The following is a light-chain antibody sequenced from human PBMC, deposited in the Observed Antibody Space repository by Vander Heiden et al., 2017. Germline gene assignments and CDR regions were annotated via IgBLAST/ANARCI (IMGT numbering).Light chain of an antibody. CDR2: KAS. Sequence: DIQMTQSPSTLSASVGDRVTITCRASQSFDNWLAWYQQKPGKAPKLLIYKASRLEGGVPSRFSGSVSGTKFTLTISSLQPDDFATYYCQQYNSYPYSFGQGTKLEIK. V-gene: IGKV1-5*03. J-gene: IGKJ2*01. CDR1: QSFDNW. CDR3: QQYNSYPYS.